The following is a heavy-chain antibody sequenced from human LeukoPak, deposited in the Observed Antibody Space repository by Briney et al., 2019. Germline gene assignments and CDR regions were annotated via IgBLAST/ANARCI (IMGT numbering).Heavy chain of an antibody. CDR3: ARGIEYSSSSGYYNYYYMDV. Sequence: KPGGSLRLSCAASGFTFRPYSMNRVRLAPGKGVEWVSYISSSSSYIDYADSVKGRFTISRDNVKNSLYLQMNSLRAEDTAVYYCARGIEYSSSSGYYNYYYMDVWGIGTTVTVSS. J-gene: IGHJ6*03. CDR1: GFTFRPYS. D-gene: IGHD6-6*01. CDR2: ISSSSSYI. V-gene: IGHV3-21*01.